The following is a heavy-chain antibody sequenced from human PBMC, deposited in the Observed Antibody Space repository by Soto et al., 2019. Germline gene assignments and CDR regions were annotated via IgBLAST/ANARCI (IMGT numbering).Heavy chain of an antibody. Sequence: PGGSLRLSWVAYGFTFSRYIMSWVRQAPGKGLEWVSTMNSNGGSTYYADSVKGRFTISRDNSKNSLYLQMNSLRAEDTAVYYCVKISYGSGSIYWGEGSLVTVSS. D-gene: IGHD3-10*01. J-gene: IGHJ4*02. CDR2: MNSNGGST. V-gene: IGHV3-23*01. CDR3: VKISYGSGSIY. CDR1: GFTFSRYI.